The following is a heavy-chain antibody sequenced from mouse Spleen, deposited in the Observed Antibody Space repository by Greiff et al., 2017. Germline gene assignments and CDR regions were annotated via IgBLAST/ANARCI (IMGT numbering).Heavy chain of an antibody. CDR3: ARGVLRSCYFDY. D-gene: IGHD1-1*01. V-gene: IGHV1-59*01. CDR2: IDPSDSYT. Sequence: VQLQQPGAELVRPGTSVKLSCKVSGYTFTSYWMHWVKQRPGQGLEWIGVIDPSDSYTNYNQKFKGKATLTVDTSSSTAYMQLSSLTSEDSAVYYCARGVLRSCYFDYWGQGTTLTISS. CDR1: GYTFTSYW. J-gene: IGHJ2*01.